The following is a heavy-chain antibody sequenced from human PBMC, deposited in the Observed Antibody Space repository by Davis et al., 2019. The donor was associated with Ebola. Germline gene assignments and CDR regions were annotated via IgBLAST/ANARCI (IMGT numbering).Heavy chain of an antibody. Sequence: GESLKISCKGSGYSFTSYWISWVRQMPGKGLEWMGRIDPSDSYTNYSPSFQGHVTISADKSTTTAYLQWSSLKVSDSAIYYCARVSCAGGSCPLAHWGQGTLITVSS. CDR3: ARVSCAGGSCPLAH. CDR2: IDPSDSYT. CDR1: GYSFTSYW. V-gene: IGHV5-10-1*01. J-gene: IGHJ4*02. D-gene: IGHD2-15*01.